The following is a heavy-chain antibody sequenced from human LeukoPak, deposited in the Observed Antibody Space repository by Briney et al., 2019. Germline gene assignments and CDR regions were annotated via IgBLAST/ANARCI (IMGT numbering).Heavy chain of an antibody. CDR1: GGSISSSNW. CDR2: IYHSGST. V-gene: IGHV4-4*02. CDR3: ARVNRVAAAGTGYYGMDV. D-gene: IGHD6-13*01. Sequence: SGTLSLTCAVSGGSISSSNWWSWVRQPPGKGLEWIREIYHSGSTNYNPSLKSRVTISVDKSKNQFSLKLSSVTAADTAVYYCARVNRVAAAGTGYYGMDVWGQGTTVTVSS. J-gene: IGHJ6*02.